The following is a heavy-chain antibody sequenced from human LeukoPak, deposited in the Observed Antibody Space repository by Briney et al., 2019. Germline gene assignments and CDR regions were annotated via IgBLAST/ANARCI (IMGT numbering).Heavy chain of an antibody. D-gene: IGHD1-7*01. CDR2: MSRSGSSM. CDR3: ARGLIETGTTFDY. CDR1: GFTLSDYS. J-gene: IGHJ4*02. Sequence: GGSLRLSCAASGFTLSDYSMTWIRQAPGKGREWVSYMSRSGSSMYYADSVKGRFTISRDNAKNSVYLQMNSLGAEDTAVYYCARGLIETGTTFDYWGQGTLVTVSS. V-gene: IGHV3-11*04.